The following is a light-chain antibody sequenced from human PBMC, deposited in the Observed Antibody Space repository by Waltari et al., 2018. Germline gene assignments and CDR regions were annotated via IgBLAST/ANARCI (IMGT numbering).Light chain of an antibody. CDR1: SGHSSHV. J-gene: IGLJ3*02. Sequence: QLVLTQSPSASASLGASVKLTCTLTSGHSSHVIAWLPRQPEKVPRYLMKVNSDGSHSKGDEIPDRFSGSSSGTERYLTISSLQSEDEADYYCQTGGHGTWVFGGGTKLTVL. CDR3: QTGGHGTWV. CDR2: VNSDGSH. V-gene: IGLV4-69*01.